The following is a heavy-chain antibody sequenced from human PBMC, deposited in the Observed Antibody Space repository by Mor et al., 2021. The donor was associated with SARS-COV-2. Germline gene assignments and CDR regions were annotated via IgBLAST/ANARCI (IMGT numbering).Heavy chain of an antibody. CDR2: INPNSGGT. D-gene: IGHD6-19*01. J-gene: IGHJ6*03. Sequence: LEWMGWINPNSGGTNYAQKFQGRVTMTRDTSISTAYMELSRLRSDDTAVYYCARGIAVAGTWGNYYYYMDVWG. V-gene: IGHV1-2*02. CDR3: ARGIAVAGTWGNYYYYMDV.